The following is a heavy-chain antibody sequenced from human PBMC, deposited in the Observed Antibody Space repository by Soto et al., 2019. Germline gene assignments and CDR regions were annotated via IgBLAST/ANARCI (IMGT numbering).Heavy chain of an antibody. D-gene: IGHD6-19*01. Sequence: GGSLRLSCAASGFTFSSYAMSWVRQAPGKGLEWVSAISGGGGSTYYADSVKGRFTISRDNSKNTLYLQMNSLRAEDTAVYYCAKGIGYSSGWYSDYWGQGTLVTVSS. CDR2: ISGGGGST. V-gene: IGHV3-23*01. CDR3: AKGIGYSSGWYSDY. CDR1: GFTFSSYA. J-gene: IGHJ4*02.